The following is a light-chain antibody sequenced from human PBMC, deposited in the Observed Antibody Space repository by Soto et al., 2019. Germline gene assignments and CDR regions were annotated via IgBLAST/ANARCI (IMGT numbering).Light chain of an antibody. Sequence: EIVLTQSPATLSLSPGERATFSCKASQSVGTSLAWCQQKPGQAPRLLIYDASVRATGIPARFSGSGSGTDFTLTISRLQPEDTATYYCQQSSNWPPWTFGRGTRVEI. CDR3: QQSSNWPPWT. V-gene: IGKV3-11*01. J-gene: IGKJ1*01. CDR2: DAS. CDR1: QSVGTS.